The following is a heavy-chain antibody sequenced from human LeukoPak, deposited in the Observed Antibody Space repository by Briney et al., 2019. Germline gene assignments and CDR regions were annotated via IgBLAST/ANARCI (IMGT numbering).Heavy chain of an antibody. J-gene: IGHJ4*02. Sequence: GGSLRLSCAASGFTFSSYSMNWVRQAPGKGLEWVSSISSSGSHIYYADSVKGRITISRDNAKNSMYLQMNSLRAEDTAVYYCARDEIYYDILTGYRHFDYWGQGTLVTVFS. CDR3: ARDEIYYDILTGYRHFDY. D-gene: IGHD3-9*01. CDR2: ISSSGSHI. CDR1: GFTFSSYS. V-gene: IGHV3-21*01.